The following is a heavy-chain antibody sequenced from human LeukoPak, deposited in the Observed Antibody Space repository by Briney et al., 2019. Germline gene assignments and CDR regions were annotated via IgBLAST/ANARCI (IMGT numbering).Heavy chain of an antibody. V-gene: IGHV1-2*02. CDR1: GYTFTDYY. D-gene: IGHD1-1*01. Sequence: ASVKVSCKTSGYTFTDYYIHWVRQAPGQGLEWMGWIVPNSGGTNYAQKFQGRVTMTRDTSISTAYMELSRLRYDDTAVYYCATLGGTSFDYWGQGALATVSS. CDR2: IVPNSGGT. CDR3: ATLGGTSFDY. J-gene: IGHJ4*02.